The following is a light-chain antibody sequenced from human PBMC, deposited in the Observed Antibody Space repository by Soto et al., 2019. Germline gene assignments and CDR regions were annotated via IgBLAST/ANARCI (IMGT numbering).Light chain of an antibody. V-gene: IGKV3-20*01. CDR3: HHYGSSPLT. J-gene: IGKJ5*01. CDR1: QSVSSY. Sequence: EIVLTQSPDTLYLSPGERATLSCRASQSVSSYLAWYQQKPGQAPRLLVFGASSRVLGIPDRFSGSGSGTDFTLTISRLEPEDFAVYYCHHYGSSPLTFGQGTRLEIK. CDR2: GAS.